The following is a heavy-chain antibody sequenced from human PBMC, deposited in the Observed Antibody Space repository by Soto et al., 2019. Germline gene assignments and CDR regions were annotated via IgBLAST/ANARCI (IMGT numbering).Heavy chain of an antibody. CDR1: GFTFSSYG. D-gene: IGHD3-10*01. CDR3: ASNGTNGSGSLLDY. CDR2: IWYDGSNK. V-gene: IGHV3-33*01. Sequence: QVQLVESGGGVVQPGRSLRLSCAASGFTFSSYGMHWVRQAPGKGLEWVAVIWYDGSNKYYADSVKGRFTISRDNSKNTLYLQMNSLRAEDTAVYYCASNGTNGSGSLLDYWGQGTLVTVSP. J-gene: IGHJ4*02.